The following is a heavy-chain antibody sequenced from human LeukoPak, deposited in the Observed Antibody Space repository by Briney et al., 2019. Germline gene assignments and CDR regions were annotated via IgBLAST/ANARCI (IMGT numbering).Heavy chain of an antibody. J-gene: IGHJ6*02. CDR2: INHSGST. V-gene: IGHV4-34*01. CDR1: GGSFSGYY. CDR3: ARGRRYCSSTSCYTPYYYYYGMDV. D-gene: IGHD2-2*02. Sequence: SETLSLTCAVYGGSFSGYYWSWIRQPPGKGLGWIGEINHSGSTNYNPSLKSRVTISVDTSKNQFSLKLSSVTAADTAVYYCARGRRYCSSTSCYTPYYYYYGMDVWGQGTTVTVSS.